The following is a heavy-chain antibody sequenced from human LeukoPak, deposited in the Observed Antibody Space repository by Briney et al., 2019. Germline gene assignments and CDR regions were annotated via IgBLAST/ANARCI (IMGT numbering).Heavy chain of an antibody. Sequence: SETLSLTCAVYGGSFSGYYWSWIRQPPGKGLEWIGEINHSGSTNYNPSLKSRVTISVDTSKNQLSLKLSSMTAADTAVYYCARLRQWLVPNYFDYWGQGTLVTVSS. J-gene: IGHJ4*02. CDR2: INHSGST. CDR1: GGSFSGYY. CDR3: ARLRQWLVPNYFDY. D-gene: IGHD6-19*01. V-gene: IGHV4-34*01.